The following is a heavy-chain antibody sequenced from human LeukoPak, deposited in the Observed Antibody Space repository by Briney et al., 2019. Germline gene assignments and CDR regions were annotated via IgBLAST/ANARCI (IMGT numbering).Heavy chain of an antibody. Sequence: GRSLRLSCAASGFTFDDYAMHWVRQAPGKGLEWVSGISWNSGSIGYADSVKGRFTISRDNAKNSLYLQMNSLRAEDMALYYCTKDISQLGAGHDAFDIWGQGTMVTVSS. V-gene: IGHV3-9*03. D-gene: IGHD1-26*01. J-gene: IGHJ3*02. CDR3: TKDISQLGAGHDAFDI. CDR1: GFTFDDYA. CDR2: ISWNSGSI.